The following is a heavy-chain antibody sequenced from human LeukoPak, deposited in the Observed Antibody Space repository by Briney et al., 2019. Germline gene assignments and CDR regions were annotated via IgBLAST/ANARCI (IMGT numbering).Heavy chain of an antibody. V-gene: IGHV3-7*03. Sequence: PGGSLRLSCAASGFTFSSYWMSWVRQAPGKGLEWVANIKPDGSEKYYVDSVKGRSTISRDNTKNSLYLQMNSLRAEDTAVYYCATCSYFYGSGYWGQGTLVTVSS. CDR1: GFTFSSYW. CDR2: IKPDGSEK. J-gene: IGHJ4*02. D-gene: IGHD3-10*01. CDR3: ATCSYFYGSGY.